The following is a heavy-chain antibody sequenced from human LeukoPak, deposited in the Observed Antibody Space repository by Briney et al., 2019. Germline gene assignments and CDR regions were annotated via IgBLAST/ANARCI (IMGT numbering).Heavy chain of an antibody. CDR1: GFTSRNNFTNVW. J-gene: IGHJ5*02. D-gene: IGHD3-10*01. CDR3: AKYFALGSSAWFDP. CDR2: INHDGSEK. V-gene: IGHV3-7*02. Sequence: PGGSLRLSCAASGFTSRNNFTNVWMSWVRQAPGKELEWVANINHDGSEKNYVESVRGRFTVSRDNAKNSLYLQMNGLRDEDTAVYYCAKYFALGSSAWFDPWGQGTLVTVSS.